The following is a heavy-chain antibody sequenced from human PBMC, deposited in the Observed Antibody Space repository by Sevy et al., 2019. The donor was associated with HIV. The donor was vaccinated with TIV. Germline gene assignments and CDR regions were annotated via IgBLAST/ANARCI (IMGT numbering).Heavy chain of an antibody. D-gene: IGHD6-25*01. CDR1: GDSISSSHW. CDR2: MYHRGTT. V-gene: IGHV4-4*02. Sequence: LSLTCSVSGDSISSSHWWSWVRQTPGKGLEWIGDMYHRGTTNYNPSLKSRVIISVDKSKNQFSLKLTSVTAADTAVYYCAAAAGTDVLGYYFGSWGQGTQVTVSS. J-gene: IGHJ4*02. CDR3: AAAAGTDVLGYYFGS.